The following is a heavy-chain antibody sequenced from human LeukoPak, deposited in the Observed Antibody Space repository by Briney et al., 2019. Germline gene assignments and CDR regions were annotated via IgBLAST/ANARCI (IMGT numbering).Heavy chain of an antibody. CDR3: ARHGFWSGYFPFDC. V-gene: IGHV4-30-4*08. CDR2: IYYTGIT. CDR1: GGSISSGDYY. Sequence: PSETLSLTCTVSGGSISSGDYYWRWIRQPPGKGLEWIGYIYYTGITDYNPSLESRVTVSVDTSKKQFSLSLSSVTAADTAVYYCARHGFWSGYFPFDCWGQGTLVTVSS. D-gene: IGHD3-3*01. J-gene: IGHJ4*02.